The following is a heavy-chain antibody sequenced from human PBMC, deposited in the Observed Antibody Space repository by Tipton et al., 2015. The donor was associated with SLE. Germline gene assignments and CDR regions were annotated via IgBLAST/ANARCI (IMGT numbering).Heavy chain of an antibody. J-gene: IGHJ2*01. Sequence: SLRLSCAASGFTFSTYWMTWVRQAPGKGLEWVSSISSSSSYIYYADSVKGRFTISRDNAKNSLYLQMNSLRAEDTAVYYCASYGDYWYFDLWGRGTLVTVSS. CDR2: ISSSSSYI. D-gene: IGHD4-17*01. CDR3: ASYGDYWYFDL. V-gene: IGHV3-21*01. CDR1: GFTFSTYW.